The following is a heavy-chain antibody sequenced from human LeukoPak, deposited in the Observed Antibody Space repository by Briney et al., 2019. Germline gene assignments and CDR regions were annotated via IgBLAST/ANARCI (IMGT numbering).Heavy chain of an antibody. J-gene: IGHJ4*02. CDR3: ARGFLGGTDQYFDS. V-gene: IGHV3-23*01. Sequence: GGSLRLSCAASGFTFSTYGMNWVRQAPAKGLEWVSTIGGGGPTTDYADSVKVRFTISRDNSKNTLYLQMNSLRAEDTAVYFCARGFLGGTDQYFDSWGQGTLVTVSS. CDR1: GFTFSTYG. D-gene: IGHD6-19*01. CDR2: IGGGGPTT.